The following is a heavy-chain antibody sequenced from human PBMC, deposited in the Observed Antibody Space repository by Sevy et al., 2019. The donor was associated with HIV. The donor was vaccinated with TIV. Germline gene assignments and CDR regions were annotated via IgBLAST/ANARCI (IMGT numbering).Heavy chain of an antibody. D-gene: IGHD2-2*01. J-gene: IGHJ6*02. CDR2: IKRDGSEK. V-gene: IGHV3-7*03. CDR1: GFTFSSYW. CDR3: ARDCSSASCLWGMDV. Sequence: GGSLRLSCAASGFTFSSYWMSWVRQAPGKGLEWVANIKRDGSEKYYVDSVKGRFTISRDNAKNSRYLQMNGLRAEDTAVYYCARDCSSASCLWGMDVWGQGTTVTVSS.